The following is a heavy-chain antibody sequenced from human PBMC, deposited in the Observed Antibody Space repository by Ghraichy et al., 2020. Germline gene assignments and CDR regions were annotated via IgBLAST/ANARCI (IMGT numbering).Heavy chain of an antibody. CDR1: GGSISSGGYS. CDR3: ARGEGPYGSGSYYRYNWFDP. Sequence: LSLTCAVSGGSISSGGYSWSWIRQPPGKGLEWIGYIYHSGSTYYNPSLKSRVTISVDRSKNQFSLKLSSVTAADTAVYYCARGEGPYGSGSYYRYNWFDPWGQGTLVTVSS. D-gene: IGHD3-10*01. V-gene: IGHV4-30-2*01. CDR2: IYHSGST. J-gene: IGHJ5*02.